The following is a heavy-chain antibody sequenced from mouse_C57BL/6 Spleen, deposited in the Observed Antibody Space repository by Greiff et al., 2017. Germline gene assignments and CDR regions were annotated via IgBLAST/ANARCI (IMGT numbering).Heavy chain of an antibody. CDR1: GYAFSSSW. V-gene: IGHV1-82*01. D-gene: IGHD2-1*01. CDR3: ASIYYGNYLYAMDY. Sequence: QVQLKQSGPELVKPGASVKISCKASGYAFSSSWMNWVKQRPGKGLEWIGRIYPGDGDTNYNGKFKGKATLTADKSSSTAYMQLSSLTSEDSAVYFCASIYYGNYLYAMDYWGQGTSVTVSS. J-gene: IGHJ4*01. CDR2: IYPGDGDT.